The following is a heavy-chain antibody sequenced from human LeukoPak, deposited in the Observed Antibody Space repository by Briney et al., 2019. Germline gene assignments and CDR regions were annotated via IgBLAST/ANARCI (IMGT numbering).Heavy chain of an antibody. J-gene: IGHJ5*02. V-gene: IGHV4-30-2*01. D-gene: IGHD2-21*02. CDR3: ASSHLYCGGDCYSQLDP. CDR1: GGSISSGGYS. CDR2: IYHSGST. Sequence: SQTLSLTCAVSGGSISSGGYSWSWIRQPPGTGLERIGYIYHSGSTYYNPSLKSRVTISVDRSKNQFSLKLSSVTAADTAVYYCASSHLYCGGDCYSQLDPWGQGTLVTVSS.